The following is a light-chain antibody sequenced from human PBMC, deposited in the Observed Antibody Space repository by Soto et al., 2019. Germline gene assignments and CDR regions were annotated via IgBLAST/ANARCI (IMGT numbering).Light chain of an antibody. CDR3: GTWDISLSVVI. CDR2: ENN. J-gene: IGLJ2*01. V-gene: IGLV1-51*02. CDR1: SSNIESNS. Sequence: QSVLTQPPSVSAAPGQKVTISCSGSSSNIESNSVSWYQQLPGTAPKLLIYENNKRPSGIPDRFSGSKSGTSATLGITGLQTGDEADYYCGTWDISLSVVIFGGGTKVTVL.